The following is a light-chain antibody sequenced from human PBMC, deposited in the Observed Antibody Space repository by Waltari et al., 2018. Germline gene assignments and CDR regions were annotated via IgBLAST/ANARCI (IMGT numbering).Light chain of an antibody. V-gene: IGLV6-57*03. Sequence: FILTQPHSVSESPGKTVTISCTRSSGSIASNYVQWYQLRPGSAPTTIIFEDDQRPSEVPGRFSGFIDSSSNSASLTISGLKTEDEADYYCQSYQVFGGGTKLTVL. CDR3: QSYQV. J-gene: IGLJ3*02. CDR2: EDD. CDR1: SGSIASNY.